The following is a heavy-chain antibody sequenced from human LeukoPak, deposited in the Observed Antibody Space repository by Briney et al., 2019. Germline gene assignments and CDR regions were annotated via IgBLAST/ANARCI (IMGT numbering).Heavy chain of an antibody. CDR1: GGSTSGYY. V-gene: IGHV4-59*08. J-gene: IGHJ4*02. Sequence: SETLSLTCTESGGSTSGYYWGWIRQPPGKGLEWVGYISYSGNTNYKPYLKSRITISVDTSRNDLSLKLSSVTAADTAVYYCAIHGGTSTFTDWGQGTLVTVSS. CDR3: AIHGGTSTFTD. CDR2: ISYSGNT. D-gene: IGHD3-16*01.